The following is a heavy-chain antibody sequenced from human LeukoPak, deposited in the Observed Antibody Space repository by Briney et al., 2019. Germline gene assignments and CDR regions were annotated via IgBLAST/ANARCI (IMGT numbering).Heavy chain of an antibody. V-gene: IGHV1-69*13. CDR3: ARGGRGYYDSSGYYHLPYYFDY. CDR1: GGTFSSYA. D-gene: IGHD3-22*01. J-gene: IGHJ4*02. CDR2: IIPIFGTA. Sequence: SVKVSCKASGGTFSSYAISWVRQAPGQGLEWMGGIIPIFGTANYAQKFQGRVTITADESTSTAYMELSSLRSEDTAVYYCARGGRGYYDSSGYYHLPYYFDYWGQGTLVTVSS.